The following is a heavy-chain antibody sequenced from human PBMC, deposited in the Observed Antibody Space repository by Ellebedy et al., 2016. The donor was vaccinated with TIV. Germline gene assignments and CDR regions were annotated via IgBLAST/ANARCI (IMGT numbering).Heavy chain of an antibody. CDR1: GGSFSGYY. V-gene: IGHV4-34*01. J-gene: IGHJ4*02. CDR3: ARSGIAAAGKRLDY. Sequence: SETLSLXXAVYGGSFSGYYWSWIRQPPGKGLEWIGEINHSGSTNYNPSLKSRVTISVDTSKNQFSLKLSSVTAADTAVYYCARSGIAAAGKRLDYWGQGTLVTVSS. CDR2: INHSGST. D-gene: IGHD6-13*01.